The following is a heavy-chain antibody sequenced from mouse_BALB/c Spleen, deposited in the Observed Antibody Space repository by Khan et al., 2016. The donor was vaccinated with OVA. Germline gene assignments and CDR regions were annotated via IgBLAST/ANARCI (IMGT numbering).Heavy chain of an antibody. CDR3: ARIYGSDFDY. CDR2: INPHIGET. Sequence: VQLQQSGPELVKPGASVKISCKASGYSFTGYFMNWVMQSHGKSLEWIGRINPHIGETFYNQKFEGKATLTVDESSSTAHMELRSLASEDSAVYYCARIYGSDFDYWGQGTPLTVSS. D-gene: IGHD1-1*01. V-gene: IGHV1-20*02. CDR1: GYSFTGYF. J-gene: IGHJ2*01.